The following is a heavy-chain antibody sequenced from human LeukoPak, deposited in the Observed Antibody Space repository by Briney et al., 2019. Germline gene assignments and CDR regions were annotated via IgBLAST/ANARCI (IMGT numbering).Heavy chain of an antibody. CDR2: ISGRGDST. CDR1: GFSFGSYA. Sequence: GGSLRLSCAGSGFSFGSYAMSWVRQAPGKGLEWISTISGRGDSTYDAASAQGRFTISRDNSKNTLYLQMNSLRAEDTAVYYCAKEVRGAIQQLIPPEKYWGQGTLVTVSS. CDR3: AKEVRGAIQQLIPPEKY. V-gene: IGHV3-23*01. D-gene: IGHD6-13*01. J-gene: IGHJ4*02.